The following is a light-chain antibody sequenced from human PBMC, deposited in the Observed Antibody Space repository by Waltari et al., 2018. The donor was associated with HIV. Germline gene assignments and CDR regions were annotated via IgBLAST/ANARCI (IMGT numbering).Light chain of an antibody. J-gene: IGLJ2*01. CDR2: DNN. CDR3: GTWDSSLSAGV. V-gene: IGLV1-51*01. Sequence: QSVLTQPPSVSAAPGQRVTISCSGSSSNIGYNYVSWYQPLPGTAPKLLLYDNNKRPSGIPDRFSGSKSGASATLGITGLQTGDEADYYCGTWDSSLSAGVFGGGTKLTVL. CDR1: SSNIGYNY.